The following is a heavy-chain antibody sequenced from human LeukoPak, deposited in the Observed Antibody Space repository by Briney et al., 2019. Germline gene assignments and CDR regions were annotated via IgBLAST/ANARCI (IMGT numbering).Heavy chain of an antibody. CDR1: GFIFNNYA. V-gene: IGHV3-23*01. J-gene: IGHJ5*02. CDR2: VSGTGGRT. CDR3: VKASSSSPQYNWFDA. Sequence: PGRSLRLSCAGSGFIFNNYAMHWVRQAPGKGLEWVSVVSGTGGRTYYADSVKGRFTISRDNSKNTLYLQMNSLRAEDTALYYCVKASSSSPQYNWFDAWGQGTLVTVSS. D-gene: IGHD6-6*01.